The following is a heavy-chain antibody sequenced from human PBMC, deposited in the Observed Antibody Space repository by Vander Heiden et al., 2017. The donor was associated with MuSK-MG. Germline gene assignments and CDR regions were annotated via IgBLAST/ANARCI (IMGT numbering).Heavy chain of an antibody. CDR3: ARPYYYDSSGYYPGWFDP. D-gene: IGHD3-22*01. CDR1: GYSFTSYW. CDR2: IYPGDSDT. J-gene: IGHJ5*02. V-gene: IGHV5-51*01. Sequence: EVQLVQSGAEVKKPGESLKISCKGSGYSFTSYWIGWVLQMPGKGLEWMGIIYPGDSDTRYSPSFQGQVTISADKSISTAYLQWSSLKASDTAMYYCARPYYYDSSGYYPGWFDPWGQGTLVTVSS.